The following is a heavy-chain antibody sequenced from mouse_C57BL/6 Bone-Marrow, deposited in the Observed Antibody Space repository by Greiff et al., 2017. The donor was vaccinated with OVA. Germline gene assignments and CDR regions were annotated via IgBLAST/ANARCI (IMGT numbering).Heavy chain of an antibody. CDR1: GYAFSSYW. V-gene: IGHV1-80*01. CDR2: IYPGDGDT. J-gene: IGHJ2*01. D-gene: IGHD4-1*01. Sequence: LKESGAELVKPGASVKISCKASGYAFSSYWMNWVKQRPGKGLEWIGQIYPGDGDTNYNGKFKGKATLTADKSSSTAYMQLSSLTSEDSAVYFCAREENWGYFDYWGQGTTLTVSS. CDR3: AREENWGYFDY.